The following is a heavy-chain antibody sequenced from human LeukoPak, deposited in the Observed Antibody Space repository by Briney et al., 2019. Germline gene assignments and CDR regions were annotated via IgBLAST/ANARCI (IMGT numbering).Heavy chain of an antibody. V-gene: IGHV4-34*01. CDR1: GGSLSGYY. Sequence: SETLSLTCAVYGGSLSGYYWSWIRQPPGKGLEWIGEINHSGSTNYNPSLKSRVTISVDTSKNQFSLKLSSVTAADTAVYYCARAPYGDYNYYYYYMDVWGKGTTVTVSS. CDR3: ARAPYGDYNYYYYYMDV. J-gene: IGHJ6*03. D-gene: IGHD4-17*01. CDR2: INHSGST.